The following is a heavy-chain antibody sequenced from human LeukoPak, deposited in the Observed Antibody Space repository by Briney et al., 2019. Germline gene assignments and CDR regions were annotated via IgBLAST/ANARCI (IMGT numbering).Heavy chain of an antibody. J-gene: IGHJ3*02. CDR3: VRDVSYGAFDI. D-gene: IGHD3-10*01. V-gene: IGHV3-20*04. Sequence: GGSLRLSCAASGFTFDDHGMKWVRHGPGKGLEWVSGINWSGCITVYADSVKGGFAISKDNAKNSLYFQMNRLRAEDTAFYYCVRDVSYGAFDIWGQGTRVTVSS. CDR2: INWSGCIT. CDR1: GFTFDDHG.